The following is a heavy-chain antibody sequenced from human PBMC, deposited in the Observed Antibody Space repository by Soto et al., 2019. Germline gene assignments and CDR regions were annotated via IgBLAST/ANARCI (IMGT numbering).Heavy chain of an antibody. CDR1: GGSISSYY. CDR3: ARVMGNILTGYYSGY. J-gene: IGHJ4*02. Sequence: SETLSLTCTVSGGSISSYYWAWIRQPPGKGLEWIGSIYYSGSTYYNPSLKSRVTISVATSKNQFSLKLSSVTAADTAVYYCARVMGNILTGYYSGYWGQGTLVTVSS. D-gene: IGHD3-9*01. CDR2: IYYSGST. V-gene: IGHV4-59*05.